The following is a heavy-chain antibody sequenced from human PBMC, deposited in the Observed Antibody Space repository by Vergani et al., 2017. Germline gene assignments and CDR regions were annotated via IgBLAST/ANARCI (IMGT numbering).Heavy chain of an antibody. J-gene: IGHJ4*02. CDR3: ARVTDYYDSSGYYYASDWDY. CDR1: GYTFTSYY. V-gene: IGHV1-46*01. Sequence: QVQLVQSGAEVKKPGASVKVSCKASGYTFTSYYMHWVRQAPGQGLEWMGIINPSGGSTSYAQKLQGRVTMTTDTSTSTAYMELRSLRSDDTAVYYCARVTDYYDSSGYYYASDWDYWGQGTLVTVSS. CDR2: INPSGGST. D-gene: IGHD3-22*01.